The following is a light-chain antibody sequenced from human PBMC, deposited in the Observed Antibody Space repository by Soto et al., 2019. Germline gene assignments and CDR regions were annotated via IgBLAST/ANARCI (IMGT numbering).Light chain of an antibody. CDR3: GSWDSSLSAYV. CDR1: SSNIGGNS. V-gene: IGLV1-51*01. Sequence: VLTQPPSVSAAPGQKVTISCSGSSSNIGGNSVSWYQQLPGTAPKLLVYDDNKRPSGIPDRFSGSKSGTSATLGITGFQTGDEADYYCGSWDSSLSAYVFGTGTKVTVL. CDR2: DDN. J-gene: IGLJ1*01.